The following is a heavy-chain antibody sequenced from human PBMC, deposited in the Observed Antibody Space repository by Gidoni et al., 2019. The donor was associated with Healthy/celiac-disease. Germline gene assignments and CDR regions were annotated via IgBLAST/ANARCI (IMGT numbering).Heavy chain of an antibody. Sequence: GMHWVRQAPGKGLEWVAVIWYDGSNKYYADSVKGRFTISRDNSKNTLYLQMNSLRAEDTAVYYCARGYCSGGSCYPRVIFFDYYYGMDVWGQGTTVTVSS. CDR3: ARGYCSGGSCYPRVIFFDYYYGMDV. V-gene: IGHV3-33*01. CDR1: G. D-gene: IGHD2-15*01. CDR2: IWYDGSNK. J-gene: IGHJ6*02.